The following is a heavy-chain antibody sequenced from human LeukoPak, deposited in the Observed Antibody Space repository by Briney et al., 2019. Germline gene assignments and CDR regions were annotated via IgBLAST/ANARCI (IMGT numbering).Heavy chain of an antibody. Sequence: GGSLRLSCAAYGFTFDDYAMHWVRQAPGKGLEWVSGISWNSGSIGYADSVKGRFTISRDNAKNSLYLQMNSLRAEDTALYYCAKDFRSGSYYGLFDYWGQGTLVTVSS. CDR1: GFTFDDYA. D-gene: IGHD3-10*01. J-gene: IGHJ4*02. CDR3: AKDFRSGSYYGLFDY. CDR2: ISWNSGSI. V-gene: IGHV3-9*01.